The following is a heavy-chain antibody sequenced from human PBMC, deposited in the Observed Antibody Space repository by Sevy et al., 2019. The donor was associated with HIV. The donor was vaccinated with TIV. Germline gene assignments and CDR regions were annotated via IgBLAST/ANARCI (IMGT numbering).Heavy chain of an antibody. CDR2: IIPIFGTA. V-gene: IGHV1-69*13. CDR1: GGTFSSYA. J-gene: IGHJ6*02. CDR3: AGDFMPVASAGTGALGV. D-gene: IGHD6-13*01. Sequence: ASVKVSCKASGGTFSSYAISWVRQAPGQGLEWMGGIIPIFGTANYAQKFQGRVTITADESTSTAYMELSSLRSEDTAVYYCAGDFMPVASAGTGALGVWGQGTAVTVSS.